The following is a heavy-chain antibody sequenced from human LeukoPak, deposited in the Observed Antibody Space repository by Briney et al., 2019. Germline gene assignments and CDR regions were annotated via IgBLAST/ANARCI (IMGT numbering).Heavy chain of an antibody. D-gene: IGHD6-13*01. CDR1: GFTFDDYA. J-gene: IGHJ4*02. CDR3: AREEGSSWYY. CDR2: ISSSSSYI. V-gene: IGHV3-21*01. Sequence: GSLRLSCAASGFTFDDYAMHWVRQAPGKGLEWVSSISSSSSYIYYADSVKGRFTISRDNAKNSLYLQMNSLRAEDTAVYYCAREEGSSWYYWGQGTLVTVSS.